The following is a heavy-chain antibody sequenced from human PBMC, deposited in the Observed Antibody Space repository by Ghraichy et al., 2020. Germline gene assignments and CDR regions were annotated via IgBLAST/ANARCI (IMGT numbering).Heavy chain of an antibody. CDR1: GFPFSSYS. CDR3: ARGSSVVRFYYYGGMDV. J-gene: IGHJ6*02. D-gene: IGHD4-23*01. CDR2: LTGSGRTK. Sequence: GGSLRLSCVGSGFPFSSYSFNWVRQSPGKGLEWVSYLTGSGRTKSYADSVKGRFTISRDNAQNSLYLQMNSLRDEDTAVYDCARGSSVVRFYYYGGMDVWGQGTTVTVSS. V-gene: IGHV3-48*02.